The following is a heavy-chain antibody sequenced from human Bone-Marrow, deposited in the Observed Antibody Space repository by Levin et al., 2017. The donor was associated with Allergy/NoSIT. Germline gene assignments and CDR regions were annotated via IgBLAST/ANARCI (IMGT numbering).Heavy chain of an antibody. V-gene: IGHV3-74*01. J-gene: IGHJ3*01. CDR1: GFTLDSAW. Sequence: PGGSLRLSCTASGFTLDSAWMHWVRQVPGKGLVWVSRISENGRTINYADSVRGRFTISRDVAKNTLYLQMNRLTDEDTALYYCARVGPTKGFSFDVWGQGTMVTV. D-gene: IGHD5-12*01. CDR2: ISENGRTI. CDR3: ARVGPTKGFSFDV.